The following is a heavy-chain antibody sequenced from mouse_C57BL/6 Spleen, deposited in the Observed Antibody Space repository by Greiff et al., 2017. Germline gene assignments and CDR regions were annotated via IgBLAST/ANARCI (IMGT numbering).Heavy chain of an antibody. D-gene: IGHD2-5*01. CDR1: GYTFTSYW. J-gene: IGHJ4*01. Sequence: QVQLQQPGAELVKPGASVKMSCKASGYTFTSYWITWGKQRPGQGLEWIGDIYPGSGSTNYNEKFKSKGTLTVDTSSTSAYLQLISLTSEDSAVYYSARERGRESNYVLYSWGQGTSVTVSS. CDR3: ARERGRESNYVLYS. CDR2: IYPGSGST. V-gene: IGHV1-55*01.